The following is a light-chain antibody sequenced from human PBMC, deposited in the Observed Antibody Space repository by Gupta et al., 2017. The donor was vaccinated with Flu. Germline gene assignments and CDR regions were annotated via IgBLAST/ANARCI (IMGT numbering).Light chain of an antibody. V-gene: IGKV2-30*01. CDR3: TQWEHCPWA. J-gene: IGKJ1*01. CDR1: HRRGYSDGNTV. CDR2: MAS. Sequence: VALGKPASIYCSSSHRRGYSDGNTVLYWFQQRPGQSPRRLIYMASNRDYGVPDSFSGSGSGTDFTLKISSGEAEDVGVYCCTQWEHCPWAFGQGTKVEIK.